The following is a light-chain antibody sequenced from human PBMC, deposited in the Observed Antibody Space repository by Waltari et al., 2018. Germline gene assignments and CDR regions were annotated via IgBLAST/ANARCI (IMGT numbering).Light chain of an antibody. V-gene: IGLV1-40*01. Sequence: QSVLTQPPSVSGAPGQRVTISCTGSSSNTGAGYDVHWYQLLPGRAPTHLIKEERNRPSGVPDRVAGSKSGTSASLAIHGLQTEDEGDYYCQSFDGSLGGSVFGTGTKVSVL. CDR1: SSNTGAGYD. J-gene: IGLJ1*01. CDR3: QSFDGSLGGSV. CDR2: EER.